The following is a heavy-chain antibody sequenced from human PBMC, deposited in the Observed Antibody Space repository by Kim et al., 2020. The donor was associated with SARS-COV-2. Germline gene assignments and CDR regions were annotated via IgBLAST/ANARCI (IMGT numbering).Heavy chain of an antibody. CDR3: ARVRTTHFYDAFDI. V-gene: IGHV3-20*01. CDR1: GFTFDDYG. D-gene: IGHD2-15*01. CDR2: INWNGGST. J-gene: IGHJ3*02. Sequence: GGSLRLSCAASGFTFDDYGMSWVRQAPGKGLEWVSGINWNGGSTGYADSVKGRFTISRDNAKNSLYLQMNSLRAEDTALYHCARVRTTHFYDAFDIWGQGTMVTVSS.